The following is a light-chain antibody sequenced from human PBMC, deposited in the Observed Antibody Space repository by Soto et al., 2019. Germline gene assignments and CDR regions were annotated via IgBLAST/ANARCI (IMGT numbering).Light chain of an antibody. Sequence: QSALTQPPSASGAPGQRVTISCSGSNSNIGTNVVNWYQQLPGSAPRFLISSNNHRPSGVPDRFSASKSGTSASLAISGLQSEDAGEYYCATWDESLNVFYVFGTGTKLTVL. CDR3: ATWDESLNVFYV. V-gene: IGLV1-44*01. CDR1: NSNIGTNV. CDR2: SNN. J-gene: IGLJ1*01.